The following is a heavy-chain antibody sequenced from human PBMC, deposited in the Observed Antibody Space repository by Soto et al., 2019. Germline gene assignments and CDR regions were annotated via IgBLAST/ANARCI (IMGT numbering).Heavy chain of an antibody. Sequence: SETLSLTCAVYGGSFSGYYWSWIRQPPGKGLEWIGEINHSGSTNYNPSLKSRVTISVDTSKNQFSLKLSSVTAADTAVYYCARVGRYYYGSGSYYNGVVKSWFDPWGQGTLVTVSS. CDR3: ARVGRYYYGSGSYYNGVVKSWFDP. CDR1: GGSFSGYY. V-gene: IGHV4-34*01. CDR2: INHSGST. J-gene: IGHJ5*02. D-gene: IGHD3-10*01.